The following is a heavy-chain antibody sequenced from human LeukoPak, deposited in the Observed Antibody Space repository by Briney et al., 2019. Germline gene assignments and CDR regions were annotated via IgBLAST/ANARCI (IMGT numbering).Heavy chain of an antibody. CDR3: ASGPESYYFDY. J-gene: IGHJ4*02. CDR2: IYHSGST. CDR1: GGSISNGGYY. Sequence: SETLSLTCTVSGGSISNGGYYWSWIRQPPGKGLEWIGYIYHSGSTYYNPSLKSRVTISVDRSKNQFSLKLSSVTAADTAVYYCASGPESYYFDYWGQGALVTVSS. V-gene: IGHV4-30-2*01.